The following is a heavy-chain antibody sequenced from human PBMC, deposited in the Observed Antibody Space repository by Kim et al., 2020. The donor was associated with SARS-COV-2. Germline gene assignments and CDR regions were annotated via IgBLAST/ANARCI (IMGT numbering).Heavy chain of an antibody. CDR2: ISSSSSYI. Sequence: GGSLRLSCAASGFTFSSYSMNWVRQAPGKGLEWVSSISSSSSYIYYSDSVKGRFTISRDNAKNSLYLQMNSLRAEDTAVYYCARGYIAAAGQTYFDYWGQGTLVTVSS. CDR1: GFTFSSYS. V-gene: IGHV3-21*01. J-gene: IGHJ4*02. CDR3: ARGYIAAAGQTYFDY. D-gene: IGHD6-13*01.